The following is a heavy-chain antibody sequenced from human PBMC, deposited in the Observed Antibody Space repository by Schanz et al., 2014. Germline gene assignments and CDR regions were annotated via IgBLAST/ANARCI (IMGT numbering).Heavy chain of an antibody. CDR2: INGYNGHT. J-gene: IGHJ3*02. CDR3: TRGGYSYALSAFDI. CDR1: GGTFSSDT. D-gene: IGHD5-18*01. V-gene: IGHV1-18*01. Sequence: VQLEQSGAEVKKPGSSVKVSCKASGGTFSSDTFSWVRQAPGQGLEWMGRINGYNGHTLYALKLQGRVTMTTDTSTGTAYMELRSLRSDDTALYYCTRGGYSYALSAFDIWGQGTMVTVSS.